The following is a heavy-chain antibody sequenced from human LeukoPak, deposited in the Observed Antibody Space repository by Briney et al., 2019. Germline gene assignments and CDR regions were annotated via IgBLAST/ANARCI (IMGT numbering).Heavy chain of an antibody. Sequence: PGGSLRLSCSASGFTFSIYAMSWVRQAPGKGLEWVSVIYSGGSTYYADSVKGRFTISRDNSKNTLYLQMNSLRAEDTAVYYCARDGGHSGGFDYWGQGTLVTVSS. CDR1: GFTFSIYA. CDR2: IYSGGST. D-gene: IGHD1-26*01. V-gene: IGHV3-53*01. J-gene: IGHJ4*02. CDR3: ARDGGHSGGFDY.